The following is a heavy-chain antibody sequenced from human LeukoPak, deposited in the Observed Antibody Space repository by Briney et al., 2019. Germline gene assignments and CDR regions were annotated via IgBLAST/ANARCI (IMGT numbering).Heavy chain of an antibody. Sequence: ASVKVSCKASGYTFTGYYMHWVRQAPGQGLEWVGWINPKNGGSNYAQKFQGRVTMTRDRSISTAYMELSRLTSDDTAVYYCARDVSGSEKDFDYWGQGTLVTVSS. CDR2: INPKNGGS. V-gene: IGHV1-2*02. CDR1: GYTFTGYY. CDR3: ARDVSGSEKDFDY. D-gene: IGHD3-16*01. J-gene: IGHJ4*02.